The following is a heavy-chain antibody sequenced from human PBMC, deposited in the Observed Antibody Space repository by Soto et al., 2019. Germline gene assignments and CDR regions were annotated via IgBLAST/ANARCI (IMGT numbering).Heavy chain of an antibody. D-gene: IGHD3-22*01. CDR3: ARGHLIVVVPLFDP. J-gene: IGHJ5*02. Sequence: QVQLQESGPGLVKPSQTLSLTCTVSGGSISSGDYYWSWIRQPPGKGLEWIGYIYYSGSTYYNPSLKSRVTISVDTSKTQFSLKLSSVTAADTAVYCCARGHLIVVVPLFDPWGQGTLVTVSS. CDR1: GGSISSGDYY. V-gene: IGHV4-30-4*01. CDR2: IYYSGST.